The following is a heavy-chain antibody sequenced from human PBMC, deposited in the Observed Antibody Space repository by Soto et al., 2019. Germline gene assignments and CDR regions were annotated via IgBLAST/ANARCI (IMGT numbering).Heavy chain of an antibody. Sequence: PGGSLRLSCAAYGFTFSNAWMSWVRQAPGKGLEWVGRIKSKTDGGTTDYAAPVKGRFTISRDDSKNTLYLQMNSLKTEDTAVYYCTRRYGSGRVTDYWGQGTLVTVSS. D-gene: IGHD3-10*01. CDR3: TRRYGSGRVTDY. CDR1: GFTFSNAW. CDR2: IKSKTDGGTT. V-gene: IGHV3-15*01. J-gene: IGHJ4*02.